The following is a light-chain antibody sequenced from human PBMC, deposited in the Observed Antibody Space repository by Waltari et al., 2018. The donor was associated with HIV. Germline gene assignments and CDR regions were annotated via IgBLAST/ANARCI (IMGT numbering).Light chain of an antibody. CDR1: SSHIGAGYD. V-gene: IGLV1-40*01. J-gene: IGLJ2*01. CDR2: GNS. Sequence: QSVLTQPPSVSGAPGQRVTISCTGSSSHIGAGYDVQWYQQLPGTAPKLLIYGNSNRPSWVPDRFSGSKSGTSASLAITGLQAEDEADYYCQSYDSSLSGSGVFGGGTKLTVL. CDR3: QSYDSSLSGSGV.